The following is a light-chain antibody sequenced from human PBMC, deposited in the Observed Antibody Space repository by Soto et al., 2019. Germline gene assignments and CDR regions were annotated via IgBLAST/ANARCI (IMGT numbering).Light chain of an antibody. V-gene: IGLV2-14*01. Sequence: QSVLTQPASVSGPPGQSITISCTGTSSDVGGYNYVSWYQQHPGKAPKLMIYEVSNRPSGVSNRFSGSKSGNTASLTISGLQAEDEADYYCTSYTSTSTDVFGTGTKVTVL. CDR2: EVS. J-gene: IGLJ1*01. CDR3: TSYTSTSTDV. CDR1: SSDVGGYNY.